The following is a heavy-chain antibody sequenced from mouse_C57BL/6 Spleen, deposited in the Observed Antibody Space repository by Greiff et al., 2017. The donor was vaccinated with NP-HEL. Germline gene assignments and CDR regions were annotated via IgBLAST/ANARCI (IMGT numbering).Heavy chain of an antibody. CDR1: GYSITSGYY. V-gene: IGHV3-6*01. Sequence: EVQLQQSGPGLVKPSQSLSLSCSVTGYSITSGYYWNWIRQFPGNKLEWMGYISYDGSNNYNPPLKNRISITRDTSKNQFFLKLNSVTTEDTATYYCARAGNWVYFDDWGQGTTLTVSS. CDR2: ISYDGSN. J-gene: IGHJ2*01. CDR3: ARAGNWVYFDD. D-gene: IGHD4-1*01.